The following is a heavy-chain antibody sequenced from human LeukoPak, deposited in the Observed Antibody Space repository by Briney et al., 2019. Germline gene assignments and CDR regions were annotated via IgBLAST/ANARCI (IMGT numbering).Heavy chain of an antibody. V-gene: IGHV3-7*02. J-gene: IGHJ3*01. Sequence: PGGSLRLSCGASGFTFGSFWMSWVRQAPEEGLEWVASIKQDESEKNYVESVKGRFTISRDNAKNSLFLQMNSLRAEDTAVYYCARLRGTYTIFDVWGEGTMVLVS. CDR3: ARLRGTYTIFDV. CDR2: IKQDESEK. CDR1: GFTFGSFW. D-gene: IGHD3-16*01.